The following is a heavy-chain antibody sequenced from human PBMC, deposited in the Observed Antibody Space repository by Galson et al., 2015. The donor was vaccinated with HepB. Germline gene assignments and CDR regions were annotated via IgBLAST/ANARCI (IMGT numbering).Heavy chain of an antibody. CDR2: ISYDGSNK. V-gene: IGHV3-30-3*01. CDR1: GFTFSSYA. CDR3: ARDPGVVIITQVAYSFDY. Sequence: SLRLSCAASGFTFSSYAMHWVRQAPGKGLEWVAVISYDGSNKYYADSVKGRFTISRDNSKNTLYLQMNSLRVEDTAVYYCARDPGVVIITQVAYSFDYWGQGTLVTVSS. J-gene: IGHJ4*02. D-gene: IGHD3-3*01.